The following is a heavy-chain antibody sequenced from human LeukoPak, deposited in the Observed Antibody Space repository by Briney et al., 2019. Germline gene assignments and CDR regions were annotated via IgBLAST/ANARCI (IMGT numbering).Heavy chain of an antibody. J-gene: IGHJ4*02. CDR3: ASSIFGVVPRVDY. CDR2: ISYDGSNK. Sequence: GRSLRLSCAASGFTFSSYAMHWVRQAPGKGLEWVAVISYDGSNKYYADSVKGRFTISRDNSKNTLYLQMNSLRAEDTAVYYCASSIFGVVPRVDYWGQGTLATVSS. V-gene: IGHV3-30*04. CDR1: GFTFSSYA. D-gene: IGHD3-3*01.